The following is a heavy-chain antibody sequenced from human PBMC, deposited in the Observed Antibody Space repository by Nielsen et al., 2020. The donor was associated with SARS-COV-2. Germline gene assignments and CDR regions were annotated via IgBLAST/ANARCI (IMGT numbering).Heavy chain of an antibody. J-gene: IGHJ6*02. CDR1: GFTSSSNW. CDR2: INQDGSEK. Sequence: GGSLRLSCAASGFTSSSNWMTWVRQAPGKGLEWVATINQDGSEKYYVDSVKGRFTISRDNAKNTLYLQMNRLRAEDTAVFYCARDGSPWEYFYYGLDVWGPGTTVTVSS. D-gene: IGHD1-26*01. V-gene: IGHV3-7*03. CDR3: ARDGSPWEYFYYGLDV.